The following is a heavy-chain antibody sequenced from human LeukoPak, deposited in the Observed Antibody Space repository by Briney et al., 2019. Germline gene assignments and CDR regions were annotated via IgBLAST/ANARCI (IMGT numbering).Heavy chain of an antibody. Sequence: GASVKVSCKASGYTFTGYYIHWVRQAPGQGLEWMGWINPNSGGTNYAQKFQGRVSMTRDTSISTVYMELSRLTSDDTAVYFCARDSYGSGTFSLAEAFDMWGQGTMVIVSS. CDR3: ARDSYGSGTFSLAEAFDM. J-gene: IGHJ3*02. CDR1: GYTFTGYY. CDR2: INPNSGGT. D-gene: IGHD3-10*01. V-gene: IGHV1-2*02.